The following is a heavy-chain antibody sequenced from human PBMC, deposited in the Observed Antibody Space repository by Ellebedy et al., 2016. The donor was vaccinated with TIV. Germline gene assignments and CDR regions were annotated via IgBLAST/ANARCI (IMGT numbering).Heavy chain of an antibody. D-gene: IGHD1-14*01. CDR3: AREVWVLNWFDP. V-gene: IGHV1-46*01. Sequence: ASVKVSXXASGYTFTTYYVHWVRQAPGQGLEWMGIINPNLGTTSYAQKFQGRVTITRDTSASTAYMELSSLRSEDTAVYYCAREVWVLNWFDPWGQGTLVTVSS. CDR2: INPNLGTT. CDR1: GYTFTTYY. J-gene: IGHJ5*02.